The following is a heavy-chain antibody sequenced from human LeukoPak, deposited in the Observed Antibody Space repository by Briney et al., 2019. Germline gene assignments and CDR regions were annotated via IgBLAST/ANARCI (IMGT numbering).Heavy chain of an antibody. D-gene: IGHD3-3*01. CDR2: IYSGGST. V-gene: IGHV3-53*01. CDR3: AKDIYGEALDY. Sequence: GGSLRLSCAASGFAVSSNYMSWVRQAPGKGLEWVSVIYSGGSTYYADSVKGRFTISRDNSKNTLYLQMNSLRAEDTAVYYCAKDIYGEALDYWGQGTLVTVSS. J-gene: IGHJ4*02. CDR1: GFAVSSNY.